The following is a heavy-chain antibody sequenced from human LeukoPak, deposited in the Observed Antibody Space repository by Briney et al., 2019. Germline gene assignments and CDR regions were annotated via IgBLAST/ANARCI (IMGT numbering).Heavy chain of an antibody. J-gene: IGHJ6*02. CDR1: GFTFDDYA. CDR2: ISWNSGSI. CDR3: AKGTRYYDILPGMDV. D-gene: IGHD3-9*01. Sequence: GRSLRLSCAASGFTFDDYAMHWVRQAPGKGLEWVSGISWNSGSIGYADSVKGRFTISRDNAKNSLYLQMNSLRAEDTALYYCAKGTRYYDILPGMDVWGRGTTVTVSS. V-gene: IGHV3-9*01.